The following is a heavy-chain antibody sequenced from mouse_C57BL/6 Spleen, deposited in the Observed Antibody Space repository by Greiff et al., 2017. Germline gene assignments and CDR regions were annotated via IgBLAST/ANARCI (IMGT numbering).Heavy chain of an antibody. Sequence: VQLQQSGAELMKPGASVKLSCKATGYTFTGYWIEWVKQRPGHGLEWIGEILPGSGSTNYNQQFKGKATFTADKSSSTAYMQLSSLTTEDSAIDYCARGYYGSSERYWYFEVWGTGTTVTVSS. D-gene: IGHD1-1*01. CDR1: GYTFTGYW. CDR2: ILPGSGST. J-gene: IGHJ1*03. V-gene: IGHV1-9*01. CDR3: ARGYYGSSERYWYFEV.